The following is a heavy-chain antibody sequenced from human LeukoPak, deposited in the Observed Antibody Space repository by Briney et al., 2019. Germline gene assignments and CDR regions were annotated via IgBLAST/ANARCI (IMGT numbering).Heavy chain of an antibody. D-gene: IGHD3-22*01. CDR3: ARQIDSSGYYLRRYFDY. CDR2: IYYSGST. J-gene: IGHJ4*02. CDR1: GGSISSNC. Sequence: PSETLSLTCTVSGGSISSNCWSWIRQPPGKGLEWIGYIYYSGSTYYNPSLKSRVTISVDTSKNQFSLKLSSVTAADTAVYYCARQIDSSGYYLRRYFDYWGQGTLVTVSS. V-gene: IGHV4-59*08.